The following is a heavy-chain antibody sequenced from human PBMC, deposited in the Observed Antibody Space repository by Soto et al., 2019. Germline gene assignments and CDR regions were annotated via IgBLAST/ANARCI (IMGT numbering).Heavy chain of an antibody. CDR3: ARTGVADVFEI. CDR2: IYPRDSDT. D-gene: IGHD3-3*01. Sequence: PGESLKISCTCSGFSFTSYWIGWVRQMPGKGLECMGIIYPRDSDTRYNPSLQGQVTISVDESIDTAYLQWISLKTSDTAMYYCARTGVADVFEIWGQGTMVTVSS. J-gene: IGHJ3*02. CDR1: GFSFTSYW. V-gene: IGHV5-51*01.